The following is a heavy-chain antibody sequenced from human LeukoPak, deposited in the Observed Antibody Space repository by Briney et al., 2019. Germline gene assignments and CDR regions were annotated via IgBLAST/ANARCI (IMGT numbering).Heavy chain of an antibody. Sequence: GSLRLSCAASAFIFSKYSMNWVRQAPGKGLEWLGEINHSGSTNYNPSLKSRVTISVDTSKNQFSLKLSSVTAADTAVYYCARQKGSSGYYYYYYMDVWGKGTTVTISS. V-gene: IGHV4-34*01. D-gene: IGHD3-3*01. J-gene: IGHJ6*03. CDR2: INHSGST. CDR3: ARQKGSSGYYYYYYMDV. CDR1: AFIFSKYS.